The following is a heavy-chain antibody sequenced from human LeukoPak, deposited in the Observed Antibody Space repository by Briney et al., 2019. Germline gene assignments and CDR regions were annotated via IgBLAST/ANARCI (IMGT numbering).Heavy chain of an antibody. Sequence: GGSLRLSCAASGFTFDDYAMHWVRQAPGKGLEWVSGISWNSGSIGYADSVKGRFTISRDNAKNSLYLQMNSLRAEDTAVYYCAKAAYYDFWSGYYYGMDVWGQGTTVTVSS. CDR3: AKAAYYDFWSGYYYGMDV. CDR2: ISWNSGSI. D-gene: IGHD3-3*01. V-gene: IGHV3-9*01. CDR1: GFTFDDYA. J-gene: IGHJ6*02.